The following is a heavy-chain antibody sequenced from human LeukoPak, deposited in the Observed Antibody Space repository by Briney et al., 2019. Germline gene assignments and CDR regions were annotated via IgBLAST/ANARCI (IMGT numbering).Heavy chain of an antibody. CDR2: IYPGDSDT. CDR3: ATSTRRENY. CDR1: GYTFTNYH. D-gene: IGHD6-25*01. V-gene: IGHV5-51*01. J-gene: IGHJ4*02. Sequence: GESLKISCMGSGYTFTNYHIAWVRQMPGKGLEWMGIIYPGDSDTRYSPSFQGQVTISADKSISTAYLQWSSLKASDTAMYYCATSTRRENYWGQGTLVTVSS.